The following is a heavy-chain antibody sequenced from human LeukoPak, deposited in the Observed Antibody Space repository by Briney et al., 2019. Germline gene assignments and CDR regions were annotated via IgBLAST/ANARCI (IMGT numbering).Heavy chain of an antibody. CDR3: ARSGAQPYYYDSSGYSDY. J-gene: IGHJ4*02. Sequence: GGSLRLSCAASGFTFSSYWMSWVRQAPGEGLEWVANIKQDGSEKYYVDSVKGRFTISRDNAKNSLYLQMNSLRAEDTAVYYCARSGAQPYYYDSSGYSDYWGQGTLVTVSS. V-gene: IGHV3-7*01. D-gene: IGHD3-22*01. CDR2: IKQDGSEK. CDR1: GFTFSSYW.